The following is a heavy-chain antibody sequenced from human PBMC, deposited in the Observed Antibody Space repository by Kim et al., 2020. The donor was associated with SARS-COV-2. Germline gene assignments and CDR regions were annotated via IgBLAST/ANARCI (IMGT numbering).Heavy chain of an antibody. J-gene: IGHJ5*02. Sequence: SETLSLTCTVSGGSISSYYWSWIRQPPGKGLEWIGYIYYSGSTNYNPSLKSRVTISVDTSKNQFSLKLSSVTAADTAVYYWARGGDVVVPAAGGWGWLRGGSWFDPWGQGTLVTVSS. CDR1: GGSISSYY. CDR3: ARGGDVVVPAAGGWGWLRGGSWFDP. D-gene: IGHD2-2*01. V-gene: IGHV4-59*01. CDR2: IYYSGST.